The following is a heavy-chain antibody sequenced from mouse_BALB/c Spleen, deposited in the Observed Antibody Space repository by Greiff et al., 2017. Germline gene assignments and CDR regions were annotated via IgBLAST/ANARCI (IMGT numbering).Heavy chain of an antibody. CDR3: ARSGGGFAY. J-gene: IGHJ3*01. D-gene: IGHD3-1*01. CDR1: GYTFTSYT. Sequence: VQRVESGAELARPGASVKMSCKASGYTFTSYTMHWVKQRPGQGLEWIGYINPSSGYTNYNQKFKDKATLTADKSSSTAYMQLSSLTSEDSAVYYCARSGGGFAYWGQGTLVTVSA. CDR2: INPSSGYT. V-gene: IGHV1-4*01.